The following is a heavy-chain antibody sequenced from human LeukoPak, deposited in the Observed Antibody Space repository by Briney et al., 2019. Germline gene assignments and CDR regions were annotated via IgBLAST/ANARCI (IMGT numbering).Heavy chain of an antibody. J-gene: IGHJ5*02. V-gene: IGHV4-4*02. CDR1: GGSISSTNL. CDR3: ARDDFVDIAMVRLYH. CDR2: IYHSGST. Sequence: GTLSLTCAVSGGSISSTNLWNWVRQPPGKGLEWIGVIYHSGSTNYNPSLKSRVSISIDKSKNQFSLKLSSVTAADTAIYYCARDDFVDIAMVRLYHWGQGTLVTVSS. D-gene: IGHD5-18*01.